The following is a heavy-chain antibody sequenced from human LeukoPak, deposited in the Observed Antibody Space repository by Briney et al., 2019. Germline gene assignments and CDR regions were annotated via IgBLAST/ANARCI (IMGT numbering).Heavy chain of an antibody. CDR2: ISYDGSNK. J-gene: IGHJ4*02. CDR1: GFTFSSYG. CDR3: AKASPRVWTTVTTIDY. D-gene: IGHD4-17*01. V-gene: IGHV3-30*18. Sequence: PGRSLRLSCAASGFTFSSYGMHWVRQAPGKGLAWVAVISYDGSNKYYADSVKGRFTISRDNSKNTLYLQMNSLRAEDTAVYYCAKASPRVWTTVTTIDYWGQGTLVTVSS.